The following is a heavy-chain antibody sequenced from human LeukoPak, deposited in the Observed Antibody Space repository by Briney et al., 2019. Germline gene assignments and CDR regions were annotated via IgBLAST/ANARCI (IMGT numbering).Heavy chain of an antibody. J-gene: IGHJ4*02. D-gene: IGHD3-10*01. Sequence: QPGGSLRLSCAASGFTFSSSPMHWVRQAPGKGLEWVSVISHDGSDIYYADSVTGRFTISRDHSKNTLHLQMNSLRVEDTAVYYCARDGFGTLEFGGQGTLVTVSS. CDR2: ISHDGSDI. CDR1: GFTFSSSP. V-gene: IGHV3-30*04. CDR3: ARDGFGTLEF.